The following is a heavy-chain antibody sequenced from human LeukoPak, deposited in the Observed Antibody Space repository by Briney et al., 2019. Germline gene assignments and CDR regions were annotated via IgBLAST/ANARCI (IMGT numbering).Heavy chain of an antibody. D-gene: IGHD3-10*01. J-gene: IGHJ4*02. Sequence: ASVKVSCKASGYTFTGYYMHWVRQAPGQGLEWMGWINPNSGGTNYAQKFQGRVTMTRDTSISTAYMELSRLRSDDTAVYYCAREYYGSGSTFDYWGQGTLVTVSS. CDR2: INPNSGGT. CDR3: AREYYGSGSTFDY. CDR1: GYTFTGYY. V-gene: IGHV1-2*02.